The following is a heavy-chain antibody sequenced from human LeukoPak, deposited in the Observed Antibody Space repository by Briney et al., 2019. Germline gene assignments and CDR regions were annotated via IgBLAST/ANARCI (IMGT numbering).Heavy chain of an antibody. CDR3: ADSGYDLFPFDY. V-gene: IGHV3-30*02. CDR2: IRYDGSNK. CDR1: GFTFSSYG. J-gene: IGHJ4*02. D-gene: IGHD5-12*01. Sequence: GGSLRLSCAASGFTFSSYGMHWVRQAPGKGLEWVAFIRYDGSNKYYADSVKGRFTISRDNSKNTLYLQMNSLRAEDTAVYYCADSGYDLFPFDYWGQGTLVTVSS.